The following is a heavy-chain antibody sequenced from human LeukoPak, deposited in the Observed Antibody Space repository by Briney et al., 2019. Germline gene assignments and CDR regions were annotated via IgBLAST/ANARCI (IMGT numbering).Heavy chain of an antibody. D-gene: IGHD5-24*01. V-gene: IGHV4-34*01. Sequence: SETLSLTCAVYGGSFSGYYWSWIRQPPGKGLEWIGEINHSGGTNYNPSLKSRVTISVDTSKNQFSLKLSSVTAADTAVYYCARRRRDGYNLYYFDYWGQGTLVTVSS. CDR1: GGSFSGYY. CDR2: INHSGGT. CDR3: ARRRRDGYNLYYFDY. J-gene: IGHJ4*02.